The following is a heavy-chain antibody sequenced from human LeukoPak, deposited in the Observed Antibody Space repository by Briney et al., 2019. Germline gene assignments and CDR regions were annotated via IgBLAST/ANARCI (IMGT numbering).Heavy chain of an antibody. V-gene: IGHV1-69*05. CDR2: IIPIFGSP. CDR3: ATGVRAIPIYY. D-gene: IGHD2-21*01. Sequence: ASVKVSCKASGASFSSFGISWVRQAPGQGLEWMGGIIPIFGSPNYAQKFQGRLTITTDESTSTAYMELSSLRSDDTAVFYCATGVRAIPIYYRGQGTLVTVSS. J-gene: IGHJ4*02. CDR1: GASFSSFG.